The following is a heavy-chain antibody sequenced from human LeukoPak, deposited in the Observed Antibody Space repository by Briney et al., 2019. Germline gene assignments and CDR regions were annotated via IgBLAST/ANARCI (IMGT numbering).Heavy chain of an antibody. D-gene: IGHD5-24*01. V-gene: IGHV4-59*12. CDR1: GGSIGVYY. CDR3: ARRDLLLDDAFDI. Sequence: PSETLSLTCTVSGGSIGVYYWSWIRQPPGKGLEWIGFIYYTGSTNYNPSLESRVTISVDKSKNQFSLKLSSVTAADTAVYYCARRDLLLDDAFDIWGQGTMVTVSS. CDR2: IYYTGST. J-gene: IGHJ3*02.